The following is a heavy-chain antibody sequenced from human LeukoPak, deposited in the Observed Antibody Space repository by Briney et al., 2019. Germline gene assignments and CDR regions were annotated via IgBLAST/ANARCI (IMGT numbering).Heavy chain of an antibody. D-gene: IGHD3-9*01. CDR3: ARSTRDYDILTGYSGGWYFDL. V-gene: IGHV1-18*01. CDR2: ISAYNGNT. Sequence: GASVKVSCKASGYTFTSYGITWVRQAPGQGLEWRGWISAYNGNTNYAQKLQGRVTMTTDTSTSTAHMELRSLRSDDTAVYYCARSTRDYDILTGYSGGWYFDLWGRGTLVTVSS. CDR1: GYTFTSYG. J-gene: IGHJ2*01.